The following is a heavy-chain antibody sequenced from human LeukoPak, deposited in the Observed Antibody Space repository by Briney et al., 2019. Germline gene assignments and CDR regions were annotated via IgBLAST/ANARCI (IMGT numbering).Heavy chain of an antibody. CDR2: ISYDGAIK. Sequence: GGSLRLSCAASGFAFNTHAMHWVRQASGKGLEWVTFISYDGAIKFYTDSVRGRFTISRDNSRNTVYLEMNSLRVEDTSVYYCARDLSEKYSADYWGQGALVTVSS. V-gene: IGHV3-30-3*01. J-gene: IGHJ4*02. CDR1: GFAFNTHA. D-gene: IGHD5-12*01. CDR3: ARDLSEKYSADY.